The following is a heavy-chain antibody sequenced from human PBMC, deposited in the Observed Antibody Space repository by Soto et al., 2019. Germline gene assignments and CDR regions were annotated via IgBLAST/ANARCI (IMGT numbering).Heavy chain of an antibody. CDR3: ARALLWQGGYYYYGMDV. D-gene: IGHD2-2*01. CDR2: ISYDGSNK. J-gene: IGHJ6*02. V-gene: IGHV3-30-3*01. CDR1: GFTFSSYA. Sequence: QVQLVESGGGVVQPGRSLRLSCAASGFTFSSYAMHWVRQAPGKGLEWVAVISYDGSNKYYADSVKGRFTISRDNSKNTLYLQMNSLRAEETAVYYCARALLWQGGYYYYGMDVWGQGTTVTVSS.